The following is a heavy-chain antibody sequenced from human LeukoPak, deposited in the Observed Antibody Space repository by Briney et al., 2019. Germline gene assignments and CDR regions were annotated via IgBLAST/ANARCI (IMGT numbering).Heavy chain of an antibody. V-gene: IGHV4-59*01. D-gene: IGHD2-15*01. CDR2: IYYSGST. J-gene: IGHJ5*02. Sequence: SETLSLTCTVSGVSISSYYWSWVRQPPGKGMEWVGYIYYSGSTNYNPSLKSRVTISVDTSKNQFSLKLSSVPAADTAVYYCARGYEGYCSGGSCQNWFDPWGQGTLVTVSS. CDR1: GVSISSYY. CDR3: ARGYEGYCSGGSCQNWFDP.